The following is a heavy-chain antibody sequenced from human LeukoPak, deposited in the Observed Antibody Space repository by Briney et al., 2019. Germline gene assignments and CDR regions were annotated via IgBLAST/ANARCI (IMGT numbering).Heavy chain of an antibody. V-gene: IGHV4-30-4*01. CDR1: GDSLTNGDYY. D-gene: IGHD2-2*01. CDR2: IHYSART. J-gene: IGHJ3*02. Sequence: PSQTLSLTCTVSGDSLTNGDYYWSWIRQPPGKGLEWIGYIHYSARTYNNPSLKSRLTSSVDMSKNQFSLNLSTVTAADTAVYFCARVSVRAFTAYHEAVDIWGQGTVVTVSP. CDR3: ARVSVRAFTAYHEAVDI.